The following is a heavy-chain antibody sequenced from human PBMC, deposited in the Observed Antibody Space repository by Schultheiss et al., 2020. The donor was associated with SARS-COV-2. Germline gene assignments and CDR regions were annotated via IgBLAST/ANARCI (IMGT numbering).Heavy chain of an antibody. D-gene: IGHD1-14*01. CDR1: GGSISSYY. CDR3: ARRRNHYYMDV. CDR2: IYYSGST. Sequence: SETLSLTCTVSGGSISSYYWSWIRQPPGKGLEWIGYIYYSGSTYYNPSLKSRVTISVDTSKNQFSLKLSSVTAADTAVYYCARRRNHYYMDVWGKGTTVTVSS. J-gene: IGHJ6*03. V-gene: IGHV4-59*08.